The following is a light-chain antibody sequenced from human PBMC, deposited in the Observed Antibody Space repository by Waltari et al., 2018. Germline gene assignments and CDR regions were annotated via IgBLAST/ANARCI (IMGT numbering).Light chain of an antibody. CDR1: QTINNH. V-gene: IGKV1-39*01. J-gene: IGKJ1*01. CDR2: TAS. Sequence: DIQMTQSPSSLSASIGDRVTITCRASQTINNHLNWYQHRPGTAPKLLIYTASSLHSGVPSRFSGSGSGTDFTLTIRGLQREDFATYFCQQTYSHPPAFGQGTKVEVK. CDR3: QQTYSHPPA.